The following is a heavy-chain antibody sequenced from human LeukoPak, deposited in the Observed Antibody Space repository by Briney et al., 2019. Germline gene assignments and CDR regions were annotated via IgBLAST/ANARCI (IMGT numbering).Heavy chain of an antibody. V-gene: IGHV3-21*06. J-gene: IGHJ4*02. CDR1: GFTFSTYS. Sequence: GGSLRLSCAASGFTFSTYSMNWVRQAPGKGLEWVSSISSSSNYVYYADSVKGRFTISRDNAKNSLYLQMNSLRAEDTAVYYCARFWSGHYNFDYWGQGTPVTVSS. CDR2: ISSSSNYV. D-gene: IGHD3-3*01. CDR3: ARFWSGHYNFDY.